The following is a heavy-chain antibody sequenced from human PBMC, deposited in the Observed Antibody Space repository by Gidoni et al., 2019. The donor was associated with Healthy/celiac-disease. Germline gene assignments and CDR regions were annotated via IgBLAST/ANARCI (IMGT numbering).Heavy chain of an antibody. CDR2: ISGSGGST. CDR3: AKDSSGYFVAPENWYFDL. V-gene: IGHV3-23*01. CDR1: GLTCSSYA. J-gene: IGHJ2*01. D-gene: IGHD3-22*01. Sequence: EVQPLESGGGLVQPGGSLRLSFAASGLTCSSYAMSWVRQAPGKGLGWVSAISGSGGSTYYADPVKGRFTISRDNSKNTLYLQMNSLRAEDTAVYYCAKDSSGYFVAPENWYFDLWGRGTLVTVSS.